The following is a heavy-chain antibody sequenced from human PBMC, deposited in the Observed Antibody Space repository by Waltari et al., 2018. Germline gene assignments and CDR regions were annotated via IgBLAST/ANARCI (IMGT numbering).Heavy chain of an antibody. CDR3: ARDQDFYAVDY. CDR2: IKQDGSEK. D-gene: IGHD4-17*01. J-gene: IGHJ4*02. CDR1: GFTFSSYW. V-gene: IGHV3-7*01. Sequence: EVQLVESGGGLVQPGGSLRLSCAASGFTFSSYWMSWVRQAPGKGLEGVANIKQDGSEKYYVDSVKGRFTISRDNAKNSLYLQMNSLRAEDTAVYYCARDQDFYAVDYWGQGTLVTVSS.